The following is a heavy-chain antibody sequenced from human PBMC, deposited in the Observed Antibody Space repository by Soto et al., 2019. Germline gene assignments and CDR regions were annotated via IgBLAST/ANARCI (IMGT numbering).Heavy chain of an antibody. V-gene: IGHV3-11*06. J-gene: IGHJ5*02. D-gene: IGHD4-17*01. CDR3: ASVPHFGDSAWFDP. CDR2: ISSSSSYT. Sequence: PGGSLRLSCAASGFPFSDYYMSLIRQSPGKGLEWVSYISSSSSYTNYADSVKGRFTISRDKAKNSLYLQMNSLRAEDTAVYYCASVPHFGDSAWFDPWGQGTLVTVSS. CDR1: GFPFSDYY.